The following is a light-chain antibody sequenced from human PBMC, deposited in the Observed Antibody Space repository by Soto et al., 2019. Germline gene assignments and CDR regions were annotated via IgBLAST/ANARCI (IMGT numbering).Light chain of an antibody. CDR1: QSVSNY. V-gene: IGKV3-20*01. CDR2: GAS. Sequence: EIVLTQSPGTLSLSPGERATLSCRASQSVSNYLAWYQQKPGQAPRLLIYGASSRATGIPDRFSGSGSGTDFTLTISRLEPEDFAVYYCQDYGTSAPWTFGQGTRVEIK. CDR3: QDYGTSAPWT. J-gene: IGKJ1*01.